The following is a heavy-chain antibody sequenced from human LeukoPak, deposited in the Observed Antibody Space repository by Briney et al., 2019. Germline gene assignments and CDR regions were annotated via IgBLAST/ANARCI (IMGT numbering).Heavy chain of an antibody. CDR3: AKDRRVLLWFGEPLDY. J-gene: IGHJ4*02. V-gene: IGHV3-23*01. CDR1: GFTFDDYA. Sequence: GGSLRLSCAASGFTFDDYAMHWVRQAPGKGLEWVSGISGSGGSTYYADSVKGRFTISRDNSKNTLYLQMNSLRAEDTAVYYCAKDRRVLLWFGEPLDYWGQGTLVTVSS. CDR2: ISGSGGST. D-gene: IGHD3-10*01.